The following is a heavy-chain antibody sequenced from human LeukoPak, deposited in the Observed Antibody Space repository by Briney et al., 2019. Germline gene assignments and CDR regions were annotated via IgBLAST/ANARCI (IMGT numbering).Heavy chain of an antibody. CDR3: ARGTYSSVENGASYYYGMDV. Sequence: GGSLRLSCAASGFTFRDYWMTWVRQVPGKGLEWVANIKPDGSEQYYVASVKGRFTISRDNAKNSLYLQMNSLIADDTAVYYCARGTYSSVENGASYYYGMDVWGQGTTVTVSS. CDR2: IKPDGSEQ. CDR1: GFTFRDYW. J-gene: IGHJ6*02. V-gene: IGHV3-7*01. D-gene: IGHD3-22*01.